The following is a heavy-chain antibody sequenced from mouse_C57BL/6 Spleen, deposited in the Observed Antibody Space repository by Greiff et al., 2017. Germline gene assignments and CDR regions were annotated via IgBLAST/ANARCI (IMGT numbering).Heavy chain of an antibody. J-gene: IGHJ3*01. V-gene: IGHV1-69*01. D-gene: IGHD6-1*01. CDR3: AKAGPLAY. CDR2: IDPSDSYT. CDR1: GYTFTSYW. Sequence: QVQLQQPGAELVMPGASVKLSCKASGYTFTSYWMHWVKQRPGQGLEWIGEIDPSDSYTNYNQKFKGKSTLTVDKSSSTAYMQLSSLTSEDSAVYYCAKAGPLAYWGQGTLVTVSA.